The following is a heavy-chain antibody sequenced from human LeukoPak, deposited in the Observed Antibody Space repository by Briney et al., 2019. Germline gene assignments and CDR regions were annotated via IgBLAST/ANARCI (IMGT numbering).Heavy chain of an antibody. CDR3: ATSYDILTGSQAHAFDI. CDR1: GYTLTELS. Sequence: GASVKVSCKVSGYTLTELSMHWVRQAPGEGLEWMGGFDPEDGETIYAQKFQGRVTMTEDTSTDTAYMELSSLRSEDTAVYYCATSYDILTGSQAHAFDIWGQGTMVTVSS. V-gene: IGHV1-24*01. J-gene: IGHJ3*02. CDR2: FDPEDGET. D-gene: IGHD3-9*01.